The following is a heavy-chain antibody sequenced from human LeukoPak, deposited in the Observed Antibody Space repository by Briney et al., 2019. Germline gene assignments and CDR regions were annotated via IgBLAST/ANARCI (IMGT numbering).Heavy chain of an antibody. D-gene: IGHD4-23*01. J-gene: IGHJ2*01. Sequence: PSETLSLTRTVSCGSLSSSSYYWGWVPPPPGEGLGGVGSIYYSGSTYYNPSLKSRVTISVDTSKNQFSLKLSSVTAADTAVYYCARDDYGGSYWYFDLWGRGTLVTVSS. CDR3: ARDDYGGSYWYFDL. CDR1: CGSLSSSSYY. V-gene: IGHV4-39*07. CDR2: IYYSGST.